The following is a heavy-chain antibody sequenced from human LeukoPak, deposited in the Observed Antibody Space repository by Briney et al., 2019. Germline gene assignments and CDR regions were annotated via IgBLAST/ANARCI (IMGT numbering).Heavy chain of an antibody. CDR3: AKDLSDFWSGRNFDY. V-gene: IGHV3-23*01. D-gene: IGHD3-3*01. CDR2: ISGSGDST. CDR1: GFPYNSHA. Sequence: PGGSLHCPRAPPGFPYNSHAMSWVPQPPGKGLEWVSGISGSGDSTFHADSVKGRFTISRDNSKNTLYLQMNSLRADDTAVYYCAKDLSDFWSGRNFDYWGQGTLVTVSS. J-gene: IGHJ4*02.